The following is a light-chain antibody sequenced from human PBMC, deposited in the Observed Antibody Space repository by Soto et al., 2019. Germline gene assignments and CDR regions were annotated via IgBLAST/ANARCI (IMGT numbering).Light chain of an antibody. Sequence: QSVLTQSSSASASLGSSVKLTCTLRSGHSSYIIAWHQQQPGKAPRYLMKLEGSGSYNKGSGVPDRFSSSSSGADRYLTISNLQSEDEADYYCETWDSNTRVFGGGTKLTVL. CDR2: LEGSGSY. CDR3: ETWDSNTRV. J-gene: IGLJ2*01. CDR1: SGHSSYI. V-gene: IGLV4-60*03.